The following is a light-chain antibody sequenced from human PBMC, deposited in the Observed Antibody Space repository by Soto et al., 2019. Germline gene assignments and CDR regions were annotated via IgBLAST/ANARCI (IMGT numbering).Light chain of an antibody. V-gene: IGLV1-40*01. CDR1: SSNIGAGYD. Sequence: QSVLTQPPSVSGAPGQRVTVSCTGSSSNIGAGYDVHWYQQLPGTAPRLLISDNNNRPSGVPDRFSGSKSGTSASLAITGLQAEDEADYYCQSYDASLSAWVFGGGTKLTVL. J-gene: IGLJ3*02. CDR3: QSYDASLSAWV. CDR2: DNN.